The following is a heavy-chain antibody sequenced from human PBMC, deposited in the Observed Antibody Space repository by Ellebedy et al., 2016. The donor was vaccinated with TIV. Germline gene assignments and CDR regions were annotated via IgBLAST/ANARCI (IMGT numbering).Heavy chain of an antibody. CDR3: VTDALGASPGDAFDI. CDR2: ICGGTI. Sequence: PGGSLRLSCAASGFTFSAFSMNWVRQAPGKGLEWISYICGGTIYYAESVKGRFTISRDNAENSLYLEMNSLRAEDTAVYYCVTDALGASPGDAFDIWGQGTMVTVSS. CDR1: GFTFSAFS. J-gene: IGHJ3*02. V-gene: IGHV3-48*01. D-gene: IGHD3-16*01.